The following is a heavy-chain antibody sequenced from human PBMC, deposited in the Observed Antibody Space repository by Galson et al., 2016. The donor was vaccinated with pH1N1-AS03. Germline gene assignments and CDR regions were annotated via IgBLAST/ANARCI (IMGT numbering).Heavy chain of an antibody. CDR1: GDSIGRND. CDR3: ARQDSGAYYLDS. J-gene: IGHJ4*02. D-gene: IGHD1-26*01. V-gene: IGHV4-59*12. CDR2: ISRSGDT. Sequence: SETLSLTCSVSGDSIGRNDWSWIRQAPGKGLEFIGVISRSGDTTYNPSLKSRVTISVDTSIDRFSLSLRSATAADTAVYYCARQDSGAYYLDSWGPGTLVTVSS.